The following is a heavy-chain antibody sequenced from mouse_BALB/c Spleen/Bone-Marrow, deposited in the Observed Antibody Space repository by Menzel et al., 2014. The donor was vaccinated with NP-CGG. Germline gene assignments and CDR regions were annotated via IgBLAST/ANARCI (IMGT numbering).Heavy chain of an antibody. V-gene: IGHV5-17*02. J-gene: IGHJ1*01. Sequence: EVKLVESGGGLVQPGGSRKLSCAASGFTFSSFGMHWVRQAPEKGLGWVAYISSGSSTIYYADTVKGRFTISRDNPKNTLFLQMTSLRSEDTAMYYCARYYGNYNGYFDVWGEGTTVTVSS. D-gene: IGHD2-1*01. CDR3: ARYYGNYNGYFDV. CDR2: ISSGSSTI. CDR1: GFTFSSFG.